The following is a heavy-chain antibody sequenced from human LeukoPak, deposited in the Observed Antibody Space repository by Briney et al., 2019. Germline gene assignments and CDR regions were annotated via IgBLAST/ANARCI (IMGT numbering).Heavy chain of an antibody. J-gene: IGHJ4*02. CDR1: GFTVSGNY. CDR2: ISYDGSNK. D-gene: IGHD6-19*01. Sequence: GGSLRLSCAASGFTVSGNYMSWVRQAPGKGLEWVAVISYDGSNKYYADSVKGRFTISRDNSKNTLYLQMNSLRAEDTAVYYCARDYGYSSGLFDYWGQGTLVTVSS. V-gene: IGHV3-30*03. CDR3: ARDYGYSSGLFDY.